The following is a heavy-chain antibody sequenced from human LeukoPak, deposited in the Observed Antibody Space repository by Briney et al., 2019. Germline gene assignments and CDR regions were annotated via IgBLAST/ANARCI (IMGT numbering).Heavy chain of an antibody. V-gene: IGHV3-30*02. D-gene: IGHD2-15*01. Sequence: PGGSLRLSCAASGFTFSSYGMHWVRQAPGKGLEWVAFIRYDGSNKYYADSVKGRFTISRDNSKNTLYLQMNSLRAEDTAVYYCARDLTPYCSGGSCYSGAYFDYWGQGTLVTVSS. CDR1: GFTFSSYG. CDR2: IRYDGSNK. CDR3: ARDLTPYCSGGSCYSGAYFDY. J-gene: IGHJ4*02.